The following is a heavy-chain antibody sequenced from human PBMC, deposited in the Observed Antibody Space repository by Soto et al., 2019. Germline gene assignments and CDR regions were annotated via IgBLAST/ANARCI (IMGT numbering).Heavy chain of an antibody. CDR2: GSYSGTT. CDR1: GVSVSSGSFY. CDR3: ARGATVTQYDY. D-gene: IGHD4-17*01. V-gene: IGHV4-61*01. Sequence: SETLSLTCTVSGVSVSSGSFYWASIRQPPGKGLEWIGFGSYSGTTNYKPSLKSRVTISVDTSRSQISLKVSSLTAADTAVYYCARGATVTQYDYWGQGTLVTVSS. J-gene: IGHJ4*02.